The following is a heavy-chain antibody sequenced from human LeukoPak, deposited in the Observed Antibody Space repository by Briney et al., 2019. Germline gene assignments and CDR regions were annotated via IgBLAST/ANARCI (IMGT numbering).Heavy chain of an antibody. CDR1: GGSISSSNW. V-gene: IGHV4-4*02. CDR2: IYHSGST. Sequence: PSETLSLTCAVPGGSISSSNWWSWVRQPPGKGLEWIGEIYHSGSTNYNPSLKSRVTISVDKSKNQFSLKLNAVTAAYTAVYFCAGETGNGPADYWGQGPLVTVSS. J-gene: IGHJ4*02. CDR3: AGETGNGPADY. D-gene: IGHD2-8*01.